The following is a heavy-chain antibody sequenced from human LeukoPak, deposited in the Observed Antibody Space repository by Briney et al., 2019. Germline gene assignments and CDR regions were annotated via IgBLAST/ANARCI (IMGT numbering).Heavy chain of an antibody. J-gene: IGHJ4*02. CDR1: GGTFSSYA. CDR2: IIPIFGTA. V-gene: IGHV1-69*13. D-gene: IGHD6-19*01. Sequence: SVKVSCKASGGTFSSYAISWVRQAPGQGLEWMGGIIPIFGTASYAQKFQGRVTITADESTSTAYMELSSLRSEDTAVYYCARSGYSSGWYVLDYWGQGTLVTVSS. CDR3: ARSGYSSGWYVLDY.